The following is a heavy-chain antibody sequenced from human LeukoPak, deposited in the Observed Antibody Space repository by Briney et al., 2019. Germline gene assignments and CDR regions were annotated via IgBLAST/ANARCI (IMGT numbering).Heavy chain of an antibody. V-gene: IGHV3-53*01. J-gene: IGHJ4*02. D-gene: IGHD4-17*01. CDR2: IYSGGST. CDR3: AKEVGDYPMGFDY. CDR1: GFTVSSNY. Sequence: GGSLRLSCAASGFTVSSNYMNWVRQAPGKGLEWVSIIYSGGSTYYADSVKGRFTISRDNSKNTLYLQMNSLRAEDTAVYYCAKEVGDYPMGFDYWGQGTLVTVSS.